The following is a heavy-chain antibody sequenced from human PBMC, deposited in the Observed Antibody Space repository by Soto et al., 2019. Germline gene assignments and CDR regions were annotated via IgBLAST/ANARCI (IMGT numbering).Heavy chain of an antibody. D-gene: IGHD3-10*01. CDR1: GYTFTSYA. J-gene: IGHJ5*02. CDR3: ARAPGLGAAISRFDP. CDR2: INAGNGNT. V-gene: IGHV1-3*01. Sequence: QVQLVQSGAEVKKPGASVKVSCKASGYTFTSYAMHWVRQAPGQRLEWMGWINAGNGNTKYSQKFQGRVTITRDTSASSAYKELSSLRSEDTAVYYRARAPGLGAAISRFDPWGQGTLVTVSS.